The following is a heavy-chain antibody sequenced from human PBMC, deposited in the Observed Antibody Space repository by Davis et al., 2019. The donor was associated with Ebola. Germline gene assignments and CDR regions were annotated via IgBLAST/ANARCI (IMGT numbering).Heavy chain of an antibody. V-gene: IGHV3-7*03. D-gene: IGHD6-25*01. CDR2: VKVDGSE. Sequence: PGGSLRLSCTASGFTFSTFWMNWVRQAPGKGPEWVANVKVDGSEKYVDSVRGRFTISRDNAKNSLYLQMNSLRPEDTAVYYCARDPVQYSRAYTSGDYWGQGTLVTVSS. CDR1: GFTFSTFW. J-gene: IGHJ4*02. CDR3: ARDPVQYSRAYTSGDY.